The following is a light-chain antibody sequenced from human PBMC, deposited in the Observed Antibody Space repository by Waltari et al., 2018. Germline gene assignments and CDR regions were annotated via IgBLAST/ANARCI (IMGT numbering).Light chain of an antibody. Sequence: EIVLTQSPATLSLSPGDRTTLSCRASQSFGSSLTWYQQRPGQAPRLLIYDTSNRATDIPARFSGSGSGTDFTLTISSLEPEDFGVYCCQQGNNWQWTFGQGTKVEI. CDR1: QSFGSS. CDR3: QQGNNWQWT. CDR2: DTS. V-gene: IGKV3D-11*02. J-gene: IGKJ1*01.